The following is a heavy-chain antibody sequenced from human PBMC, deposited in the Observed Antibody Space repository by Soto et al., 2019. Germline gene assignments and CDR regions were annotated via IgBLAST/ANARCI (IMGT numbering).Heavy chain of an antibody. D-gene: IGHD1-26*01. V-gene: IGHV3-33*01. CDR2: IWYDGSNK. Sequence: QVQLVESGGGVVQPGRSVRLSCAASGFDFSTYGMHWVRQAPGKGLEWVAVIWYDGSNKYYADSVRGRFIISRDNSKNTLVLQLNSLRAEDTAVYYCARAVGPFDYWGQGTLVTVSS. J-gene: IGHJ4*02. CDR3: ARAVGPFDY. CDR1: GFDFSTYG.